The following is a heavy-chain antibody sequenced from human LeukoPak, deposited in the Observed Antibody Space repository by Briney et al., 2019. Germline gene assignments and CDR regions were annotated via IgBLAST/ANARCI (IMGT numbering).Heavy chain of an antibody. Sequence: SETLSLTCTVSGGSISSYYWSWIRQPPGKGPEWIGYIYYSGSTNYNPSLKSRVTISVDTSKNQFSLKLSSVTAADTAVYYCASSEEDSYYYYGMDVWGQGTTVTVSS. CDR2: IYYSGST. CDR3: ASSEEDSYYYYGMDV. J-gene: IGHJ6*02. D-gene: IGHD1-14*01. V-gene: IGHV4-59*01. CDR1: GGSISSYY.